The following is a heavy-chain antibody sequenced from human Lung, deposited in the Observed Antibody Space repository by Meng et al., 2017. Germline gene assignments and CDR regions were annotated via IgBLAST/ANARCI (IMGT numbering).Heavy chain of an antibody. D-gene: IGHD6-13*01. CDR3: ATGAAAADH. Sequence: EGEAVGVGGGLGKPGGSLRLSCVASGLSFTDAWMSWVRQAPGKGLEWVGRIKSNSDGGTTDYAAPVKGRFTISRDDSKNTLYLQMNSLITEDTAVYFCATGAAAADHWGQGTLVTVSS. CDR2: IKSNSDGGTT. J-gene: IGHJ4*02. CDR1: GLSFTDAW. V-gene: IGHV3-15*01.